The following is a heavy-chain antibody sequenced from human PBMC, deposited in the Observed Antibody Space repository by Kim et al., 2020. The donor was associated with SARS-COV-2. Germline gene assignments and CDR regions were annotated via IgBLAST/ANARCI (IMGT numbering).Heavy chain of an antibody. CDR1: GGSISSYY. J-gene: IGHJ4*02. V-gene: IGHV4-59*08. Sequence: SETLSLTCTVSGGSISSYYWTWIRQPPGKGLEWIGYIYYSGSTNYNPSLKSRVTISVDTSKNQFSLKLSSVTAADTAVYYCARHREMATILPETDYWGQGTLVTVSS. CDR2: IYYSGST. D-gene: IGHD5-12*01. CDR3: ARHREMATILPETDY.